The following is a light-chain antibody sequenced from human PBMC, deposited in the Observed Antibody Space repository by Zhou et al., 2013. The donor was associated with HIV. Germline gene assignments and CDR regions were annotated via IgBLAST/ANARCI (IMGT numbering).Light chain of an antibody. CDR2: GAS. J-gene: IGKJ5*01. Sequence: PGERATLSCSASQSVTANFLAWYQQKLGQAPRLLIYGASSRAIGIPDRISGSGSGTDFTLTFSRLEPEDFAVYYCLHYGSSSITFGQGTRLDIK. CDR3: LHYGSSSIT. V-gene: IGKV3-20*01. CDR1: QSVTANF.